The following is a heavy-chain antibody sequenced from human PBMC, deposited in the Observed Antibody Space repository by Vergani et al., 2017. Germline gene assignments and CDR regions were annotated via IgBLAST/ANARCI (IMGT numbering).Heavy chain of an antibody. D-gene: IGHD2-21*02. J-gene: IGHJ6*02. Sequence: QVQLQQWGAGLLKPSETLSLTCAVSGGSISSGSYYWSWIRQPAGKGLEWIGRIYTSGSTNYNPSLKSRVTISVDTSKNQFSLKLSSVTAADTAVYYCARGVVVTYGMDVWGQGTTVTVSS. CDR3: ARGVVVTYGMDV. CDR1: GGSISSGSYY. CDR2: IYTSGST. V-gene: IGHV4-61*02.